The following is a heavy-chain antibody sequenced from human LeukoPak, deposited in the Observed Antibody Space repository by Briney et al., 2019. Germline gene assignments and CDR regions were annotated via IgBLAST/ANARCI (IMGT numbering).Heavy chain of an antibody. CDR1: GFGFGIFA. D-gene: IGHD5-24*01. CDR3: VKDRTPDGFYSNDL. CDR2: IFGNGAGI. Sequence: GGSLRLSCAASGFGFGIFAMNWVRQAPGKGLEWVSVIFGNGAGIQYAYSVKGRFSISRDNSENVLFLQMNSLRAEDTVVYYCVKDRTPDGFYSNDLWGQGTLVTVSS. J-gene: IGHJ5*02. V-gene: IGHV3-23*01.